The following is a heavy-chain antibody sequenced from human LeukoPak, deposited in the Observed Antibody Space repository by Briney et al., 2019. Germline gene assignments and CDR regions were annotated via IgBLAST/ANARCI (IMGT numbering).Heavy chain of an antibody. CDR1: GYTFTSYD. CDR2: MNPNSGYT. D-gene: IGHD2-2*02. V-gene: IGHV1-8*01. J-gene: IGHJ5*02. CDR3: ARGRSPAGIQGNWFDP. Sequence: ASVKVSCKASGYTFTSYDINWVRQATGQGLEWMGWMNPNSGYTGYAQKFQGRVTMTRNTSISTAYMELSSLRSEDTAVYYCARGRSPAGIQGNWFDPWGQGTLVTVSS.